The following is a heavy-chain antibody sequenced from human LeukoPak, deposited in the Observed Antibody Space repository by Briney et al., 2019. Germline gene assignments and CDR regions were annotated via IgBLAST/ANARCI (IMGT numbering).Heavy chain of an antibody. V-gene: IGHV4-39*07. CDR2: IYYSGST. J-gene: IGHJ4*02. CDR3: ARSQARGVPDY. Sequence: SETLSLTCTVSGGSISSSSYYWGWIRQPPGKGLEWIGSIYYSGSTYYNPSLKSRVTISVDTSKNQFSLKLSSVTAADTAVYYCARSQARGVPDYWGQGTLVTVSS. D-gene: IGHD3-10*01. CDR1: GGSISSSSYY.